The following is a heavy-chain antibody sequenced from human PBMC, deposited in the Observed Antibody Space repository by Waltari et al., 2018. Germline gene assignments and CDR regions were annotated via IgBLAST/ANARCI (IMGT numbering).Heavy chain of an antibody. J-gene: IGHJ4*02. CDR2: IIPIFGTA. CDR3: ARATMYGSGSYYTTGVSFDY. Sequence: QVQLVQSGAEVKKPGSSVKVSCKASGGTFSSYAISWVRQAPGQGLEWMGRIIPIFGTANYAQKFQGRVTITADKSTSTAYMELSSLRSEDTAVYYCARATMYGSGSYYTTGVSFDYWGQGTLVTVSS. D-gene: IGHD3-10*01. V-gene: IGHV1-69*08. CDR1: GGTFSSYA.